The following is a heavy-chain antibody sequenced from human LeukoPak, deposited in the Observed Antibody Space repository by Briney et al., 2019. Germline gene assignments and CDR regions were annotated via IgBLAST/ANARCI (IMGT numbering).Heavy chain of an antibody. CDR1: GFTFYDYG. Sequence: GGSLRLSCAASGFTFYDYGMSWVRHAPGKGLEWVSGINSDGSSTSYADSVKGRFTISRDNAKNTLYLQMNSLRAEDTAVYYCARRDSIAVAGVFDYWGQGTLVTVSS. CDR3: ARRDSIAVAGVFDY. J-gene: IGHJ4*02. V-gene: IGHV3-74*01. D-gene: IGHD6-19*01. CDR2: INSDGSST.